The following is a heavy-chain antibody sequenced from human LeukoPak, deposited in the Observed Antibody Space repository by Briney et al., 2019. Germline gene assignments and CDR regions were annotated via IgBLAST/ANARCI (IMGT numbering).Heavy chain of an antibody. V-gene: IGHV3-9*03. CDR2: TTWNSGNI. CDR3: AKDWGNGYSYGGLDY. CDR1: GFTFTDHA. J-gene: IGHJ4*02. D-gene: IGHD5-18*01. Sequence: GRSPRLSCAASGFTFTDHAMHWVRQAPGKGLEWVSGTTWNSGNIVYADSVKGRFTISRDNAKNSLYLQMNSLRAEDMALYYCAKDWGNGYSYGGLDYWGQGTLVTVSS.